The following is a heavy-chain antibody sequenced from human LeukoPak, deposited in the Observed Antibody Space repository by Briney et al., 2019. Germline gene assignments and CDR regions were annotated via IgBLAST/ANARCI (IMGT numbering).Heavy chain of an antibody. J-gene: IGHJ4*02. CDR1: GFTFSSYS. Sequence: GGSLRLSCAASGFTFSSYSMNWVRQAPGKGLEWVSSISSSSSYIYYADSVKGRFSISRDNAKNSLYLQMNSLRDEDTGVCYCAREYYYDSSGYYAPDHFDYWGQGTLVTVSS. CDR2: ISSSSSYI. CDR3: AREYYYDSSGYYAPDHFDY. D-gene: IGHD3-22*01. V-gene: IGHV3-21*01.